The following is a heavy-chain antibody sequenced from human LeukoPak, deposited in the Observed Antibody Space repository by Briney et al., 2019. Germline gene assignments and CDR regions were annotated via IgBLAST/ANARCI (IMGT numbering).Heavy chain of an antibody. CDR1: GYTFTGYY. J-gene: IGHJ3*02. Sequence: ASVKVSCKASGYTFTGYYMHWVRQAPGQGLEWMGWINPNSGGTNYAQKFQGRVIMTRDTSISTAYMELSRLRSDDTAVYYCARGVPAADAFDIWGQGTMVTVSS. CDR3: ARGVPAADAFDI. V-gene: IGHV1-2*02. D-gene: IGHD2-2*01. CDR2: INPNSGGT.